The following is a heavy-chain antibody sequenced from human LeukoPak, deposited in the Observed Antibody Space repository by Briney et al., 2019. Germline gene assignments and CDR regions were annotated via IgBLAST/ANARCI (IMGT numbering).Heavy chain of an antibody. Sequence: GASVKVSCKASCYPFTSCGITWVRQAPGQGPEWMGWISAYTGNTNYAQKFQGRVSMTTGTSTTTAYMELRSLRSDDTAVYYCARFGSGRNWFDPWGQGTLVTVSS. D-gene: IGHD2-15*01. CDR1: CYPFTSCG. CDR3: ARFGSGRNWFDP. J-gene: IGHJ5*02. V-gene: IGHV1-18*01. CDR2: ISAYTGNT.